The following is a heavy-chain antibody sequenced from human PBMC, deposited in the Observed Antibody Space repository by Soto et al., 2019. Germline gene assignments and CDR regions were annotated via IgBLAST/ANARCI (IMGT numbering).Heavy chain of an antibody. V-gene: IGHV4-4*02. J-gene: IGHJ4*02. CDR1: GASVSSTYW. D-gene: IGHD6-13*01. Sequence: PSETLSLTCAVSGASVSSTYWWSWFRQPPGKGPEWIGEINHRGSANYNPSLKSRVTISVDISKSQFSLRLTSVTAADTAVYYCASYNAASGTYYFDFWGQGALVT. CDR2: INHRGSA. CDR3: ASYNAASGTYYFDF.